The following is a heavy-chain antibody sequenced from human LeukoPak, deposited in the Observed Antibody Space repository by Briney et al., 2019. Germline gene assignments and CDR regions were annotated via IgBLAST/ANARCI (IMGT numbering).Heavy chain of an antibody. V-gene: IGHV3-7*01. CDR3: ARSYYGSGTSYGMDV. Sequence: PGGSLRLSCAVSGFTSSRHWMSWVRQAPGKGLEWLANIKQDGSEKYYVDSVEGRFAISRDNAKNSLYLQMNSLGAEDTAVYYCARSYYGSGTSYGMDVWGQGTTVTVSS. D-gene: IGHD3-10*01. CDR2: IKQDGSEK. J-gene: IGHJ6*02. CDR1: GFTSSRHW.